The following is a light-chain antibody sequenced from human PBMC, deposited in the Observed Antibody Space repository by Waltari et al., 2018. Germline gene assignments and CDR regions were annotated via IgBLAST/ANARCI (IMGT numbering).Light chain of an antibody. CDR1: QSVSSN. CDR2: GAS. CDR3: QQYNNWPPPWT. Sequence: EIAMTQSPATLSVSPGERATLSCRASQSVSSNLAWYQQKPGQAPRLLILGASTRATGIPARFSGSGSGTEFTLTISSLQSEDFAVYYCQQYNNWPPPWTFGQGTKVEIK. J-gene: IGKJ1*01. V-gene: IGKV3-15*01.